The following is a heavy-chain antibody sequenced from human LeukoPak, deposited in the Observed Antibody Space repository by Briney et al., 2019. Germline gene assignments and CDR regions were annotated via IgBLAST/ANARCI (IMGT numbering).Heavy chain of an antibody. CDR3: TPDSGAYCSGGSCSKY. CDR2: IKSKTDGGTT. CDR1: GFTFSNAW. J-gene: IGHJ4*02. V-gene: IGHV3-15*07. D-gene: IGHD2-15*01. Sequence: GGSLRLSCAASGFTFSNAWMNWVRQAPGKGLEWVGRIKSKTDGGTTDYAAPVKGRFTISRDDSKNTLYLQMNSLKTEDTAVYYCTPDSGAYCSGGSCSKYWGQGTLVTVSS.